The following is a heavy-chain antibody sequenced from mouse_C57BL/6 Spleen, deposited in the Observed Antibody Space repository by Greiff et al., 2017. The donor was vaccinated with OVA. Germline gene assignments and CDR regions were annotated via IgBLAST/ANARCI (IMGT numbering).Heavy chain of an antibody. CDR3: ARHDANYYGSSPFAY. CDR2: INSDGGST. Sequence: DVHLVESGGGLVQPGESLKLSCESNEYEFPSHDMSWVRKTPEKRLELVAAINSDGGSTYYPDTMERRFIISRDNTKKTLYLQMSSLRSEDTALYYCARHDANYYGSSPFAYWGQGTLVTVSA. CDR1: EYEFPSHD. J-gene: IGHJ3*01. V-gene: IGHV5-2*01. D-gene: IGHD1-1*01.